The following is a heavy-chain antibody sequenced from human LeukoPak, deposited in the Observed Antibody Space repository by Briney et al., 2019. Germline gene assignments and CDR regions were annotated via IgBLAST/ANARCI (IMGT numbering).Heavy chain of an antibody. J-gene: IGHJ4*02. CDR2: IYYSGST. Sequence: PSQTLSLTCTVSGGSISSGGYYWSWIRQHPGKGLEWIGYIYYSGSTYYNPSLKSRVTISVDTYKNQFSLKLSSVTAADTAVYYCARAPTGDFWSGYYVLYFDYWGQGTLVTVSS. V-gene: IGHV4-31*03. D-gene: IGHD3-3*01. CDR1: GGSISSGGYY. CDR3: ARAPTGDFWSGYYVLYFDY.